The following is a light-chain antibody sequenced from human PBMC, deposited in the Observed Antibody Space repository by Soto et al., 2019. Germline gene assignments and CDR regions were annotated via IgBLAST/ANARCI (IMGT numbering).Light chain of an antibody. Sequence: DLQMTQSPSTLSASVGDSVTISCRASQSVSTWLAWYQQKPGRPPKLLIYKASTLQSGVPSRFSGSGSGTEFTLTISSLQPDDFATYYCHSTWAFGQGTKVDIK. V-gene: IGKV1-5*03. J-gene: IGKJ1*01. CDR3: HSTWA. CDR1: QSVSTW. CDR2: KAS.